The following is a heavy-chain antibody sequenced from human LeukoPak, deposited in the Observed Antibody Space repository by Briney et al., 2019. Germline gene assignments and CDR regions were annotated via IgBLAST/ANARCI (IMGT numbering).Heavy chain of an antibody. V-gene: IGHV3-64*01. CDR2: ISSNGYST. D-gene: IGHD3-3*01. CDR1: GFTFGIYA. Sequence: GGSLRLSCEASGFTFGIYAMHWVRQAPGKGLEYISGISSNGYSTYYANSVKGRFTISRDNSENTLYLQMGSLRDEDMAVFYCARGATTKTWRVYYFDYWGQGTLVTVSS. J-gene: IGHJ4*02. CDR3: ARGATTKTWRVYYFDY.